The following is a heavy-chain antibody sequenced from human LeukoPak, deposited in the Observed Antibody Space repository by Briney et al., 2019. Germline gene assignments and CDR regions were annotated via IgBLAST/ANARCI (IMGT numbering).Heavy chain of an antibody. Sequence: RPSETLSLTCTVSGGSISPYYWSWIRQPAGKGLEWIGRISSRGITNYNPSLKSRVTMSVDTSKNQVSLNLRSVTAADTAVYYCARDSPEYTPSRRFDGWGQGTQVTVSS. CDR2: ISSRGIT. CDR3: ARDSPEYTPSRRFDG. V-gene: IGHV4-4*07. D-gene: IGHD2-15*01. J-gene: IGHJ4*02. CDR1: GGSISPYY.